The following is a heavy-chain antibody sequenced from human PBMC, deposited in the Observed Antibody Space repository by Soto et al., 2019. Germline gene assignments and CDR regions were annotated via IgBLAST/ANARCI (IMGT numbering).Heavy chain of an antibody. D-gene: IGHD2-8*01. J-gene: IGHJ6*03. CDR1: GFTFSSYG. V-gene: IGHV3-23*01. Sequence: PGGSLRLSCAASGFTFSSYGMNWVRQAPGKGLEWVSSITHSGGNTYYADSVEGRFTISRDNSKDTLYLQMNSLRAEDTAVYYCAGRYCTNGICYPNSYYDMDVWGKGTTVTVSS. CDR3: AGRYCTNGICYPNSYYDMDV. CDR2: ITHSGGNT.